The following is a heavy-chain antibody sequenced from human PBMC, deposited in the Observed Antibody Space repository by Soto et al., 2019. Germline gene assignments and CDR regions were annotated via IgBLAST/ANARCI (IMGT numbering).Heavy chain of an antibody. J-gene: IGHJ3*02. D-gene: IGHD6-13*01. CDR1: GGSISSYY. Sequence: QVQLQESGPGLVKPSETLSLTCTVSGGSISSYYWSWIRQPPGKGLEWIGYIYYSGSTNYNPSLNCRVTRSVDRAQHQFSRKLSSVTAADTAVYYCAREGYSSSWYAGGAFAIWGQGTMVTVSS. V-gene: IGHV4-59*01. CDR3: AREGYSSSWYAGGAFAI. CDR2: IYYSGST.